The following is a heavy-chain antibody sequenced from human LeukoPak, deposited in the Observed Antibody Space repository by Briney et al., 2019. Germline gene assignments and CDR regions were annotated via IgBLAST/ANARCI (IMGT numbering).Heavy chain of an antibody. Sequence: SQTLSLTCAISGDSVSSNSAAWNWLRQSPSRGLEWLGRTYYRSKWFNDYAISVKSRITINPDTSKNQFSLQLNSVTPEDTAVYYCARDRGIAAAGYFGLWGRGTLVTVSS. J-gene: IGHJ2*01. CDR1: GDSVSSNSAA. CDR3: ARDRGIAAAGYFGL. D-gene: IGHD6-13*01. CDR2: TYYRSKWFN. V-gene: IGHV6-1*01.